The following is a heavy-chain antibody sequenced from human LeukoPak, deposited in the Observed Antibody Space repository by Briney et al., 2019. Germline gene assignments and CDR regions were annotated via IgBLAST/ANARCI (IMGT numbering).Heavy chain of an antibody. Sequence: TSETLSLTCTVSGGSISSDGYYWSWIRQPPGKGLEWIGYIYHSGSTYYNPSLKSRVTISVDRSKNQFSLKLSSVTAADTAVYYCARWSSSSNLFDYWGQGTLVTVSS. J-gene: IGHJ4*02. D-gene: IGHD6-6*01. V-gene: IGHV4-30-2*01. CDR2: IYHSGST. CDR1: GGSISSDGYY. CDR3: ARWSSSSNLFDY.